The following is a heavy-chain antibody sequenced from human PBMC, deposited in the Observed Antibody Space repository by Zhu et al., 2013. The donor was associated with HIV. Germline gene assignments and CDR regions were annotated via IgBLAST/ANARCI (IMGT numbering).Heavy chain of an antibody. J-gene: IGHJ4*02. D-gene: IGHD3-16*01. V-gene: IGHV1-69*12. CDR1: GGMFSTYA. CDR3: TRGNYDYTWGTYRYSEMTSFDY. CDR2: IIPQFVTP. Sequence: QVLLVQSATAVKKPGSSVKVSCKTLGGMFSTYAISWVRQAPGQGLEWMGGIIPQFVTPTYAQKFEGRVTITADESTRTAYLELSGLSSEDTAVYYCTRGNYDYTWGTYRYSEMTSFDYWGQGTLVHRLL.